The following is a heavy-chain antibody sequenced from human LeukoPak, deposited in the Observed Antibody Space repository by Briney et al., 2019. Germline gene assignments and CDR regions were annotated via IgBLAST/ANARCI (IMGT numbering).Heavy chain of an antibody. CDR2: ISASGGST. CDR3: AKDHSSGWPYCFPY. V-gene: IGHV3-23*01. Sequence: PGGSLRLSCAASGFTFSSYAMSWVRQAPGKGLEWVSAISASGGSTYYADSVKGRFTISRDNSKNTLFLQMNSLGAEDTAVYYCAKDHSSGWPYCFPYWGQGTLVTVSS. D-gene: IGHD6-19*01. CDR1: GFTFSSYA. J-gene: IGHJ4*02.